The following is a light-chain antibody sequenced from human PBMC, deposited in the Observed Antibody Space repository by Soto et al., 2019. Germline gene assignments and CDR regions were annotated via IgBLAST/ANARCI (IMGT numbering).Light chain of an antibody. CDR2: GAS. V-gene: IGKV3-20*01. CDR3: QQYGSSPGT. CDR1: QSVSSSY. Sequence: EIVLTQSTGNLSLSPGERATLSCRASQSVSSSYFAWYQQKPGQAPRPLIYGASSRAIGIPDRFSGSGSGTGFTLTISRLEPEDFAVYYCQQYGSSPGTFGHGTKVEIK. J-gene: IGKJ1*01.